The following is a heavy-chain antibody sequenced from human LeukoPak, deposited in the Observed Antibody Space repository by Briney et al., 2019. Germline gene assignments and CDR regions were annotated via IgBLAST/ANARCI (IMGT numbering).Heavy chain of an antibody. CDR1: GYTVSSTH. J-gene: IGHJ4*02. D-gene: IGHD2-2*01. V-gene: IGHV3-53*01. CDR3: AKNLPATVYFDY. CDR2: IYGGGTT. Sequence: GGSLRLSCAASGYTVSSTHMSWVRQAPGKGLEWVSIIYGGGTTNYADSVKGRFTISRDTSKNTLFLRMSSLRAEDTAVYYCAKNLPATVYFDYWGQGALVTVSS.